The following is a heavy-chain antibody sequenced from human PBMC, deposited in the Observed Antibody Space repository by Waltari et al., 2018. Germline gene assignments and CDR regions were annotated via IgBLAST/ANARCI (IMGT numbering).Heavy chain of an antibody. V-gene: IGHV4-34*01. CDR1: GGSFSGYY. Sequence: QVQLQQWGAGLLKPSETLSLTCAVYGGSFSGYYWSWIRQPPGKGLEWIGEINHSGSTNYNPSLKSRVTISVDTSKNQFSLKLSSVTAADTAVYYCARNVLRYFDWLSLGGMDVWGQGTTVTVSS. CDR2: INHSGST. J-gene: IGHJ6*02. CDR3: ARNVLRYFDWLSLGGMDV. D-gene: IGHD3-9*01.